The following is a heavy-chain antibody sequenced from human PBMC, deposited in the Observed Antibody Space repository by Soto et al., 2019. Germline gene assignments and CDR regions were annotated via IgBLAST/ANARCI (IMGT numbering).Heavy chain of an antibody. CDR1: GFTFSSYG. Sequence: QVQLVESGGGVVQPGRSLRLSCAASGFTFSSYGMHWVRQAPGKGLEWVAVISYDGSNKYYADSMKGRFTISRDNSKNTLYLQMNSLRAEDTAVYYCAKDGGIAVAGTDAFDIWGQGTMVTVSS. CDR2: ISYDGSNK. CDR3: AKDGGIAVAGTDAFDI. D-gene: IGHD6-19*01. V-gene: IGHV3-30*18. J-gene: IGHJ3*02.